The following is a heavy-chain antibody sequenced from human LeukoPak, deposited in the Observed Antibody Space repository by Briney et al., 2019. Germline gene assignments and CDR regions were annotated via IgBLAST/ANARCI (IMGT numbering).Heavy chain of an antibody. CDR2: IYHSGST. V-gene: IGHV4-38-2*01. CDR1: GYSISSGYY. CDR3: AGTYYDSSGYIFDY. J-gene: IGHJ4*02. Sequence: SSETLSLTCAVSGYSISSGYYWGWIRRPPGKGLEWIGSIYHSGSTYYNPSLKSRVTISVDTSKNQFSLKLSSVTAADTAVYYCAGTYYDSSGYIFDYWGQGTLVAVSS. D-gene: IGHD3-22*01.